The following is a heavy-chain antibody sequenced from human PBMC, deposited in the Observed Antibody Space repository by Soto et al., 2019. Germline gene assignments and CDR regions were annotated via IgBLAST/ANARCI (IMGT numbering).Heavy chain of an antibody. CDR2: ISSSSSYI. CDR1: ECTIGSYA. D-gene: IGHD3-9*01. J-gene: IGHJ4*02. CDR3: AREKDILDGHQPLDY. Sequence: RVSCAVSECTIGSYAVNRVRQAPGKGLEWVSSISSSSSYIYYADSVKGRFTISRDNAKNSLYLQMNSLRAEDTAVYYCAREKDILDGHQPLDYRGQGTPVPVSS. V-gene: IGHV3-21*01.